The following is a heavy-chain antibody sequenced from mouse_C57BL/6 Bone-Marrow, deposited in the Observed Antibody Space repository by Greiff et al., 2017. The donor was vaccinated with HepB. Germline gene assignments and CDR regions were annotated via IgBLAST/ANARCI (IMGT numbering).Heavy chain of an antibody. D-gene: IGHD1-1*01. J-gene: IGHJ3*01. Sequence: QVQLQQSGAELAKPGASVKLSCKASGYTFTSYWMHWVKQRPGQGLEWIGYINPSSGYTKYNQKFKDKATLTADKSSSTAYMQLSSLTYEDSAVYYCARYAIFYPAWFAYWGQGTLVTVSA. CDR2: INPSSGYT. CDR1: GYTFTSYW. CDR3: ARYAIFYPAWFAY. V-gene: IGHV1-7*01.